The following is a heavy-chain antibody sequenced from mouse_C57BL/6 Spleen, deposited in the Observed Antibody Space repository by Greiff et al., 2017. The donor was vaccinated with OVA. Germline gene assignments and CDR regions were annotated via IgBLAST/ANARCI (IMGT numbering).Heavy chain of an antibody. J-gene: IGHJ1*03. CDR1: GYSITSGYY. CDR3: AREVYEGWYFDV. D-gene: IGHD2-12*01. Sequence: ESGPGLVKPSQSLSLTCSVTGYSITSGYYWNWIRQFPGNKLEWMGYISYDGSNNYNPSLKNRISITRDTSKNQFFLKLNSVTTEDTATYYCAREVYEGWYFDVWGTGTTVTVSS. CDR2: ISYDGSN. V-gene: IGHV3-6*01.